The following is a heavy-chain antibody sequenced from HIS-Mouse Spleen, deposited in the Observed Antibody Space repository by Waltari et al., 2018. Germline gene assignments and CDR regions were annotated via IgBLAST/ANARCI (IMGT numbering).Heavy chain of an antibody. CDR3: ARHPGWSSYYFDY. V-gene: IGHV4-59*08. Sequence: QVQLQESGPGLVKPSETLSLTCTVSGGSISSYYWSWIRQPPGKGLEWIGYIYYSGSTNYNPSLKSRVTISVDTSKNQFSLKLSSVTAADTAVYYCARHPGWSSYYFDYWGQGTLVTVSS. CDR1: GGSISSYY. J-gene: IGHJ4*02. CDR2: IYYSGST. D-gene: IGHD3-10*01.